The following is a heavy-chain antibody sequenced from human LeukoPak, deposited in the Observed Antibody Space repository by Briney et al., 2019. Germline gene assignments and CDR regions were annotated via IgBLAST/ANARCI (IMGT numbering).Heavy chain of an antibody. CDR3: AREGATTSFDY. V-gene: IGHV3-23*01. CDR1: GFTFSSYG. CDR2: ITGNGGTT. D-gene: IGHD1-26*01. Sequence: SGGSLRLSCAASGFTFSSYGMNWVRQAPGKGLEWVSGITGNGGTTYYADSVRGRFTISRDSSKNTLYLQMNSLRAEDTAVYYCAREGATTSFDYWGQGTLVTVSS. J-gene: IGHJ4*02.